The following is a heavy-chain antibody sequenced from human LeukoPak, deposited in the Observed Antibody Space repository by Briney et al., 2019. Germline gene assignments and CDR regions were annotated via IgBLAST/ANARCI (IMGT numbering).Heavy chain of an antibody. D-gene: IGHD3-22*01. CDR2: ISSSGRYI. CDR3: VRDVNPDRPMIAVVDPDF. V-gene: IGHV3-21*01. CDR1: GLKFSSHT. Sequence: GGSLRLSCTDSGLKFSSHTMAWVRQAPGKGLEWVSGISSSGRYIYYTDSVKGRFTISRDNAKNSLFLQMNGLRNEDTAVYYCVRDVNPDRPMIAVVDPDFWGQGTLVTVSS. J-gene: IGHJ4*02.